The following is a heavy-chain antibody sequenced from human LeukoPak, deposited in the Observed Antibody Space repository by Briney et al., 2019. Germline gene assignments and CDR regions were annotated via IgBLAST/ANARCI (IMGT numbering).Heavy chain of an antibody. D-gene: IGHD2-21*01. CDR3: AKGTYCGSDCYSFDY. CDR2: ISGSGGST. J-gene: IGHJ4*02. CDR1: GFTFSSYA. Sequence: PGGSLRLSCAASGFTFSSYAMNWVRQAPGKGLGWVSGISGSGGSTYYADSVKGRFTISRDNSKNTLYLQMNSLRAEDTAVYYCAKGTYCGSDCYSFDYWGQGTLVTVSS. V-gene: IGHV3-23*01.